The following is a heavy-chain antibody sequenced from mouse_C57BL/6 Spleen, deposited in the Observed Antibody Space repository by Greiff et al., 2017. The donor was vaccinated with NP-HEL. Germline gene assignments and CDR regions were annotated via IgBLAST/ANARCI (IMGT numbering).Heavy chain of an antibody. CDR2: IYPGSGST. J-gene: IGHJ3*01. Sequence: VQLQQPGAELVKPGASVKMSCKASGYTFTSYWITWVKQRPGQGLEWIGDIYPGSGSTNYNEKFKSKATLTVDTSSSTAYMQLSSLTSEDSAVYYCARNYDYDGTGWFAYWGQGTLVTVSA. V-gene: IGHV1-55*01. D-gene: IGHD2-4*01. CDR3: ARNYDYDGTGWFAY. CDR1: GYTFTSYW.